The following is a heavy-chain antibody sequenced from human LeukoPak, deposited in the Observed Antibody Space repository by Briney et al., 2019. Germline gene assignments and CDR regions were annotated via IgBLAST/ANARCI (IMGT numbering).Heavy chain of an antibody. D-gene: IGHD6-19*01. V-gene: IGHV4-39*01. CDR3: AKSYSSVFYYYMDV. J-gene: IGHJ6*03. CDR1: GGSMRSSNDY. CDR2: VHSIGNT. Sequence: SETLSLTCTVSGGSMRSSNDYWGWIRQPPGKGLAWIGNVHSIGNTYYNPSLKSRVTISVDTSKNQFSLKLNSVSAADTAVYYCAKSYSSVFYYYMDVWGRGTTVTVSS.